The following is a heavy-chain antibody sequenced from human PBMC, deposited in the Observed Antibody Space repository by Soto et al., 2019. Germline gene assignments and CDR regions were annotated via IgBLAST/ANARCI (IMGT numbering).Heavy chain of an antibody. V-gene: IGHV3-21*01. D-gene: IGHD5-18*01. CDR1: GFTFSSYS. CDR3: APRADTAMVTD. J-gene: IGHJ4*02. Sequence: EVQLVESGGGLVKPGGSLRLSCAASGFTFSSYSMNWVRQAPGKGLEWVSSISSSSSYIYYADSVKGRFTISRDNAKNSLYLQMNSLRAEDTAVYYWAPRADTAMVTDWGQGTLVTVSS. CDR2: ISSSSSYI.